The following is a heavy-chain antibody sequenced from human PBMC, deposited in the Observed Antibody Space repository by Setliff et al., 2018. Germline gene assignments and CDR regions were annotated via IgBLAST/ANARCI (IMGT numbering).Heavy chain of an antibody. Sequence: GESLKISCVTSGFTFSNFWMSWVRQAPGKGLEWVATIKRDGSEILSVDSVKGRFTISRDNAKNSLYLQMGSLRAEDTAVYYCARDCCVSARLSTNFDFWGRGALVTVSS. J-gene: IGHJ4*02. D-gene: IGHD6-6*01. CDR1: GFTFSNFW. CDR3: ARDCCVSARLSTNFDF. CDR2: IKRDGSEI. V-gene: IGHV3-7*01.